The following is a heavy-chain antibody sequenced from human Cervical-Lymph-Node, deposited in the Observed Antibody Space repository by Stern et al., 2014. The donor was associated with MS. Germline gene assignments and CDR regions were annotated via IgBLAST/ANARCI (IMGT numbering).Heavy chain of an antibody. D-gene: IGHD6-19*01. CDR1: GFSLNSHGEG. J-gene: IGHJ4*02. CDR2: IYCDDDK. Sequence: SGPTLVKPTQTHTLTCTFSGFSLNSHGEGVGSIRQPPGKALEWLALIYCDDDKRYSPSLKSRLTITKDTSKNQVVLTMTNMDPVDTATYYCAHRLRGSSSGWTVHYFDFWGQGTLVTVSS. CDR3: AHRLRGSSSGWTVHYFDF. V-gene: IGHV2-5*02.